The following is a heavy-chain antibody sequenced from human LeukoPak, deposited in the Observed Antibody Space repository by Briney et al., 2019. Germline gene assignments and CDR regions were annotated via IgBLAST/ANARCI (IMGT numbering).Heavy chain of an antibody. CDR2: ISGSGGST. CDR3: AKPTQINYDFWSGYYLFYY. D-gene: IGHD3-3*01. Sequence: GGSLRLSCAASGFTFSSYAMSWVRQAPGKGLEWVSAISGSGGSTYYADSVKGRFTISRDNSKSTLYLQMNSLRAEDTAVYYCAKPTQINYDFWSGYYLFYYWGQGTLVTVSS. J-gene: IGHJ4*02. V-gene: IGHV3-23*01. CDR1: GFTFSSYA.